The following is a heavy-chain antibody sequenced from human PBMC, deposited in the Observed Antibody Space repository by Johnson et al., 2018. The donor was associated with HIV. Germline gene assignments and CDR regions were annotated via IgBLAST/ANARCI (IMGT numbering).Heavy chain of an antibody. Sequence: VQLLESGGGLVKPGGSLRLSCAASGFTFDDYAMHWVRQAPGKGLEWVSGISWNSGSIGYADSVKGRFTISRDNSKNTLYLQMNSLRAEDTAVYYCAREARILFTGHAFDIWGQGTMVTVSS. CDR2: ISWNSGSI. CDR3: AREARILFTGHAFDI. CDR1: GFTFDDYA. J-gene: IGHJ3*02. V-gene: IGHV3-9*01. D-gene: IGHD3-3*01.